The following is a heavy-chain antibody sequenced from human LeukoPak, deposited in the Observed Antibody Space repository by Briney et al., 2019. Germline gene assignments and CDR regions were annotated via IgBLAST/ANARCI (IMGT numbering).Heavy chain of an antibody. D-gene: IGHD2-21*02. V-gene: IGHV3-23*01. CDR2: ISGSGGST. CDR1: GFTFSSYA. CDR3: AKIPVRVVVTAIPEFVYFDY. J-gene: IGHJ4*02. Sequence: GGSLRLSCAASGFTFSSYAMSWVRQAPGKGLEWVSAISGSGGSTYYADSVKGRFTISRDNSKNTLYLQMNSLRAEDTAVYYCAKIPVRVVVTAIPEFVYFDYWGQGTLVTVSS.